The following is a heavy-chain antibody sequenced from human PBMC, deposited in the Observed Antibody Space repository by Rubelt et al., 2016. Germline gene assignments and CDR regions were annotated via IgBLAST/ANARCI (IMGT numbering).Heavy chain of an antibody. CDR2: ITSSGGST. J-gene: IGHJ3*01. CDR1: GHNFIGYH. Sequence: QEQLVQSGAEVRKPGASVSISCKPSGHNFIGYHIHWVRQAPGQGLEWMGIITSSGGSTSYAQNFQGRVSLTRDTLELNSLRPEDTAVYFCAARHGTQTYGAFDLWGQGTKVTVSS. D-gene: IGHD6-13*01. CDR3: AARHGTQTYGAFDL. V-gene: IGHV1-46*01.